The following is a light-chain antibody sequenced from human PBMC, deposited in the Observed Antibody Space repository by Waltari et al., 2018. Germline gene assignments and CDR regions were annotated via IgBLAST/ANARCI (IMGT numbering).Light chain of an antibody. Sequence: EIVLTQSPGTLPVSPGESATLSCRTSQSVDSFYISWYQQKPGQAPRLIILGASSRATGVPDRFSGSGSGTHFTLTISRLEPEDFAVYYCQQYGAARYTFGPGTRLDLK. CDR3: QQYGAARYT. CDR2: GAS. J-gene: IGKJ3*01. CDR1: QSVDSFY. V-gene: IGKV3-20*01.